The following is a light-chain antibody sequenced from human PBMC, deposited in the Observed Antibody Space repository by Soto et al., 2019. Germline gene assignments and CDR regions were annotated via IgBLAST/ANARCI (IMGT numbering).Light chain of an antibody. J-gene: IGLJ1*01. Sequence: QSVLTQPPSASGSPGQSVTISCTGTSGDVDANNYVSWYQQLPGKAHKLIIYEVSKRPSGVPDRFSGSMSGNTASLTVSGLQAEDEADYYCTSYAGTYSFFYVFGTGTKVTVL. CDR3: TSYAGTYSFFYV. CDR2: EVS. CDR1: SGDVDANNY. V-gene: IGLV2-8*01.